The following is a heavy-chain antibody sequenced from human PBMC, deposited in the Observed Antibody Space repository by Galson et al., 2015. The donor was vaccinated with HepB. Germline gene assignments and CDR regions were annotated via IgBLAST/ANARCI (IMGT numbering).Heavy chain of an antibody. V-gene: IGHV3-30*18. Sequence: SLRLSCAASGFTFSNHGVHWVRQAPGKGLEWVAVISSGGGTQYLADSVRGRVTLCRDNPKNTVYLQMNSLGAEDAAVYYCAKEIMVHAGDWYFDLWGRGTLVTVSS. D-gene: IGHD2-8*01. CDR3: AKEIMVHAGDWYFDL. J-gene: IGHJ2*01. CDR1: GFTFSNHG. CDR2: ISSGGGTQ.